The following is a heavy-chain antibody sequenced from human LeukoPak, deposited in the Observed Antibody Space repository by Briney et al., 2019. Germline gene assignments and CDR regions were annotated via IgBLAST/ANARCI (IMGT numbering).Heavy chain of an antibody. CDR3: ARGLTPPGSSGYHDGMDV. Sequence: PSETLSLTCAVYGGSFSGYYWSWIRQPPGKGLEWIGEINRSGSTNYNPSLKRRVTISVDTSKNQFSLKLSSVTAADTAVYYCARGLTPPGSSGYHDGMDVWGQGTTVTVSS. CDR2: INRSGST. J-gene: IGHJ6*02. CDR1: GGSFSGYY. D-gene: IGHD3-22*01. V-gene: IGHV4-34*01.